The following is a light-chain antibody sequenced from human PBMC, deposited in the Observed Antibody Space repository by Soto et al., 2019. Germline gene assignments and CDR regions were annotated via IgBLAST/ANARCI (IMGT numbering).Light chain of an antibody. CDR2: TTS. V-gene: IGKV1-39*01. CDR3: HQTSIIPWT. J-gene: IGKJ1*01. CDR1: QSVSSY. Sequence: DIQMTQSASSLSASVGDRVTIPCRASQSVSSYVNWYQHKPGKAPKLLIFTTSSLESGVPSRFSGSGSGTDFTLTISSLHPEDFATYYCHQTSIIPWTFGQGTTVEF.